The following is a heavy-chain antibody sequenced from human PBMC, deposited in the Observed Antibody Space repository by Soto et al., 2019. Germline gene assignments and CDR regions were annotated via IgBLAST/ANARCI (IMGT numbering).Heavy chain of an antibody. V-gene: IGHV4-59*01. D-gene: IGHD3-3*01. CDR2: IHYSGST. J-gene: IGHJ4*02. Sequence: SETLSLTCTVSGASISTNYWNWIRQSPSKGPEWIGYIHYSGSTNQNPSLKSRVTISIDTSKNQFSLTVTSVTAADTAVYYCARGRAVSGSFYFDYWGQGTLVTVSS. CDR1: GASISTNY. CDR3: ARGRAVSGSFYFDY.